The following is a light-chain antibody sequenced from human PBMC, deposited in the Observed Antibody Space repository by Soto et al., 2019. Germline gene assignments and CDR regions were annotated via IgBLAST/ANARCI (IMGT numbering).Light chain of an antibody. CDR1: QDIRYY. J-gene: IGKJ5*01. V-gene: IGKV1-33*01. Sequence: DIQRTTSSSSLSASLNDRVTITCQASQDIRYYLNWYQQKTGQAPKLLIYDASQLETGVPSKFSGSGSGTDFTFTINSLLAEDIGTYYCQHYNSLPITFGQGGRLAIK. CDR3: QHYNSLPIT. CDR2: DAS.